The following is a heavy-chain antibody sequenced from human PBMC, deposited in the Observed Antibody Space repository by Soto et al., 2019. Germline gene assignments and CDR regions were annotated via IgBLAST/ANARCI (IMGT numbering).Heavy chain of an antibody. V-gene: IGHV3-53*01. J-gene: IGHJ4*02. CDR1: GFTVSNNY. CDR3: AGPPGGGGY. CDR2: IYSGGYT. Sequence: EVQLVESGGGLIQPGGSLRLSCAVSGFTVSNNYMSWVRQAPGKGLEGVSVIYSGGYTAYGDSVKGRFTISRDNSKNTLYLQMNSRGPGDPGWFYWAGPPGGGGYWGQGTLVTVSS. D-gene: IGHD3-10*01.